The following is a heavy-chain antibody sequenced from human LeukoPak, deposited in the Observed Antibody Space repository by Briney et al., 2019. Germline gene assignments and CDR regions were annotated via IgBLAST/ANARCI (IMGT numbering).Heavy chain of an antibody. Sequence: GASVKGSWKASGYTFTSYGISWGRQAPGQGLEWMGWISVYNVNTNYAQKLQGRVTMTTDTSTSTVYMELRSLRSDDTAVYYCARDYSGYDGFDYWGQGTLVTVSS. CDR1: GYTFTSYG. V-gene: IGHV1-18*01. CDR3: ARDYSGYDGFDY. D-gene: IGHD5-12*01. J-gene: IGHJ4*02. CDR2: ISVYNVNT.